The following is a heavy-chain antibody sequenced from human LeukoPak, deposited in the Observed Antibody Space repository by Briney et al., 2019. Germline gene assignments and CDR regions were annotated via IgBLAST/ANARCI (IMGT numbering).Heavy chain of an antibody. Sequence: GGSLRLSCAASGFIFSSYAMLWVRQAPGKGLEGVAVISYDGTNTDYADSVKGRFTISRDNSKNALYLQMNSLRAEDTAVYYCARCRDYDFWSGSAVDYWGQGTLVTVS. CDR1: GFIFSSYA. D-gene: IGHD3-3*01. V-gene: IGHV3-30-3*01. CDR3: ARCRDYDFWSGSAVDY. CDR2: ISYDGTNT. J-gene: IGHJ4*02.